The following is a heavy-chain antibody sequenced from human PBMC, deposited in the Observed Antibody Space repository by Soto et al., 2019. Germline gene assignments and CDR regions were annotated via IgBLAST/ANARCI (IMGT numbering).Heavy chain of an antibody. Sequence: GPTQVNPTHPLSLSCTFSGFSLSTSGMCVSWFRQPPGQALAWLALIDWAEDKYYSTSLKTRLTISQDTSKNQVVLTMTNMEPVNTATYYCARILGHHAYGMDVWGQGTTVTVSS. CDR2: IDWAEDK. CDR3: ARILGHHAYGMDV. J-gene: IGHJ6*02. V-gene: IGHV2-70*01. CDR1: GFSLSTSGMC.